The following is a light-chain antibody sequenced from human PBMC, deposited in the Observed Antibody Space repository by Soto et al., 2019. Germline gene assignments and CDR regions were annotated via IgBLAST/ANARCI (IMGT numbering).Light chain of an antibody. CDR1: QVISSW. CDR3: QQASSFPLT. V-gene: IGKV1-12*01. J-gene: IGKJ4*01. CDR2: AAS. Sequence: DIQMTQAPSFVSAFVGDRVTITCRASQVISSWLAWYQQKPGKAPKLLIYAASSLQSGVPSRFSGSESGTDFTLTISSLQPEDSATYYRQQASSFPLTFGGGTKVEIK.